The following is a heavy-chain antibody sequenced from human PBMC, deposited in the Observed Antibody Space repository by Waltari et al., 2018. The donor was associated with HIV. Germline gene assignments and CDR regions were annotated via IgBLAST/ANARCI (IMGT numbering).Heavy chain of an antibody. CDR2: IKQDGSEK. Sequence: EVQLVESGGGLVQPGGSLRLSCAASGLTFSRYWRSWVRQAPGKGLECVANIKQDGSEKSYVDSVKGRFTISRDNAKNSLYLQMNNLRAEDTAVYYCARLRGGYDFDYWGQGTLVTVSS. D-gene: IGHD5-12*01. CDR1: GLTFSRYW. V-gene: IGHV3-7*01. J-gene: IGHJ4*02. CDR3: ARLRGGYDFDY.